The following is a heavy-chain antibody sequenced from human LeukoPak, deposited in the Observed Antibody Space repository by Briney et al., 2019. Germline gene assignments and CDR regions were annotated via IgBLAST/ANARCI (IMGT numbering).Heavy chain of an antibody. CDR3: ARSLRIAVAGTSFDY. V-gene: IGHV3-48*03. J-gene: IGHJ4*02. CDR1: GFTFSSYE. Sequence: PGGSLRLSCAASGFTFSSYEMNWVRQAPGKGLEWVSYISSSGSTIYYADSVKGRFTISRDNAKNSLYLQMNSLRAEDTAVYYCARSLRIAVAGTSFDYWGQGTLVTVSS. D-gene: IGHD6-19*01. CDR2: ISSSGSTI.